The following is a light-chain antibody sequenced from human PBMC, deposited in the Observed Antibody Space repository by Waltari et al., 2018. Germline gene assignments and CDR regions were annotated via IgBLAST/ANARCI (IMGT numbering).Light chain of an antibody. CDR3: QQYKTYSS. CDR1: QRISNY. CDR2: KAA. V-gene: IGKV1-5*03. J-gene: IGKJ2*03. Sequence: DIQMTQSPSTLSASVGDTITITCRASQRISNYLAWYQQKPGKAPKLLIYKAASSGSGVPSRFSGSGSGTEFTLTISSLQPDDFATYYCQQYKTYSSFGQGTKLEIK.